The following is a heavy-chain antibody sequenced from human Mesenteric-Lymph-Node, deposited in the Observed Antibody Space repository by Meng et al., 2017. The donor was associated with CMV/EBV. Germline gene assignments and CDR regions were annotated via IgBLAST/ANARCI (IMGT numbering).Heavy chain of an antibody. D-gene: IGHD2-2*01. J-gene: IGHJ6*02. CDR2: MNPNSGNT. V-gene: IGHV1-8*02. CDR1: GYTFTGYY. Sequence: ASVKVSCKASGYTFTGYYMHWVRQAPGQGLEWMGWMNPNSGNTGYAQKFQGRVTMTRNTSISTAYMELSSLRSEDTAVYYCATDPLGYCSSTSCQSNGMDVWGQGTTVTVSS. CDR3: ATDPLGYCSSTSCQSNGMDV.